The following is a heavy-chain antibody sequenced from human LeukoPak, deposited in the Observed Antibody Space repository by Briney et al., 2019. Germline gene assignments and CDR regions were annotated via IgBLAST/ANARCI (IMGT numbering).Heavy chain of an antibody. CDR1: GFTFRNYG. Sequence: PGRSLRLSCAASGFTFRNYGMHWVRQAPGKGLEWVAVIWYDGSNKYYGDSVKGRFTISRDNSKSTMYLQMNSVTAEDTAVYYCARGLLYRSGYFEDWGQGTLVTVSS. V-gene: IGHV3-33*01. J-gene: IGHJ4*02. CDR3: ARGLLYRSGYFED. D-gene: IGHD3-22*01. CDR2: IWYDGSNK.